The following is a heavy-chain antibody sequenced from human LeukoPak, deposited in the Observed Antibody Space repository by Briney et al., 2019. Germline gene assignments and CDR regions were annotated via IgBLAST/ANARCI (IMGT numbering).Heavy chain of an antibody. CDR1: GFTFSSYS. V-gene: IGHV3-21*01. D-gene: IGHD6-13*01. CDR2: ISSSSSCI. Sequence: PGGSLRLSCAASGFTFSSYSMNWVRQAPGKGLEWVSSISSSSSCIYYADSVKGRFTISRGNAKNSLYLQMNSLRAEDTAVYYCARTLGIAAAGTWWFDPWGQGTLVTVSS. CDR3: ARTLGIAAAGTWWFDP. J-gene: IGHJ5*02.